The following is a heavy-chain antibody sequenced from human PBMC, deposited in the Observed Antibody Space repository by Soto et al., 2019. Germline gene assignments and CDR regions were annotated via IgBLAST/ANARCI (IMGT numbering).Heavy chain of an antibody. J-gene: IGHJ3*02. D-gene: IGHD4-4*01. CDR3: ARRRYSNYVADAFDI. Sequence: GESLKISCTGSGYSFTSYWIGWVRQMPGKGLEWLGLIYPGDSDTRYSPSFQGQVTISADQSISTAYLQWRSLKASDTAMYYCARRRYSNYVADAFDILGQGTMVTVSS. CDR1: GYSFTSYW. V-gene: IGHV5-51*01. CDR2: IYPGDSDT.